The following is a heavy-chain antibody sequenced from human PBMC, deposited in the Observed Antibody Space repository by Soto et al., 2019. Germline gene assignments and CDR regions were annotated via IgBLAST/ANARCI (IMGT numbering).Heavy chain of an antibody. CDR3: ARDQSPVNIVVVPAATGYYGMDV. Sequence: LRLSCAASGFTFSSYEMNWVRQAPGKGLEWVSYISSSGSTIYYADSVKGRFTISRDNAKNSLYLQMNSLRAEDTAVYYCARDQSPVNIVVVPAATGYYGMDVWGQGTTVTVS. J-gene: IGHJ6*02. CDR1: GFTFSSYE. D-gene: IGHD2-2*01. V-gene: IGHV3-48*03. CDR2: ISSSGSTI.